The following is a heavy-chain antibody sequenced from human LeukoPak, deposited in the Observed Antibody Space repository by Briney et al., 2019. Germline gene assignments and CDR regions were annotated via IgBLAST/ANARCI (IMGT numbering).Heavy chain of an antibody. CDR2: IKYDGGEK. Sequence: AGGSLRLSCAASGFTFSRNLMSWVRQAPGKGLEWVANIKYDGGEKYYVDSVKGRFTISRDNAKNSVYLQMNSLRVEDTAVYYCAKDSDSGAYDHWGQGTLVTVSS. CDR3: AKDSDSGAYDH. D-gene: IGHD6-19*01. CDR1: GFTFSRNL. J-gene: IGHJ5*02. V-gene: IGHV3-7*01.